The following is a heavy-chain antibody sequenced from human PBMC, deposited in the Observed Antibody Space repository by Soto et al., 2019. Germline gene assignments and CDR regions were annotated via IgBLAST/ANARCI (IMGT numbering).Heavy chain of an antibody. J-gene: IGHJ4*02. CDR2: ISSEGRAT. D-gene: IGHD6-13*01. V-gene: IGHV3-64D*08. CDR1: GFSLSSYA. Sequence: PGGSLRLSCSVFGFSLSSYAMHWVRQAPGKGLEYASSISSEGRATYYTDSVKGRFTISRDNSKNTLYLQMSSLRPEDTAVYYCVKDRWVDYWGQGILVTVSS. CDR3: VKDRWVDY.